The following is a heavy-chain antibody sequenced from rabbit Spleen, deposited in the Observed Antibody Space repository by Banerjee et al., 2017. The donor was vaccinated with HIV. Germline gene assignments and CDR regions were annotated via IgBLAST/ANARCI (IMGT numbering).Heavy chain of an antibody. CDR1: GFSFSSY. D-gene: IGHD1-1*01. J-gene: IGHJ4*01. CDR2: IWTDSGST. V-gene: IGHV1S45*01. CDR3: ARGVNNYYFDL. Sequence: QEQLEESGGDLVKPEGSLTLTCTASGFSFSSYMCWVRQAPGKGLEWIGCIWTDSGSTWYASWVNGRFTISKTSSTTVTLQMTSLTAADTATYFCARGVNNYYFDLWGPGTLVTVS.